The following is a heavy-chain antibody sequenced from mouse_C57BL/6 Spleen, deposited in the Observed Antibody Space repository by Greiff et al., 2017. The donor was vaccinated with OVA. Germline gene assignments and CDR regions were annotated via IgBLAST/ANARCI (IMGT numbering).Heavy chain of an antibody. V-gene: IGHV1-72*01. CDR2: IDPNSGGT. CDR1: GYTFTSYW. CDR3: ARAYYTPYYYAMDY. Sequence: QVQLKQPGAELVKPGASVKLSCKASGYTFTSYWMHWVKQRPGRGLEWIGRIDPNSGGTKYNEKFKSKATLTVDKPSSTAYMQLSSLTSEDSAVYYCARAYYTPYYYAMDYWGQGTSVTVSS. J-gene: IGHJ4*01. D-gene: IGHD2-12*01.